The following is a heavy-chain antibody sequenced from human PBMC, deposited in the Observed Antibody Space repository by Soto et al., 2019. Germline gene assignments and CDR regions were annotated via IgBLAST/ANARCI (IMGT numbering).Heavy chain of an antibody. CDR3: APWFGAFDY. J-gene: IGHJ4*02. CDR1: GFTFSSYG. D-gene: IGHD3-10*01. V-gene: IGHV3-30*03. CDR2: ISYDGGNK. Sequence: QVQLVESGGGVVQPGRSLRLSCAASGFTFSSYGMHWVRQAPGKGLEWVAVISYDGGNKYYADSVKGRFTISRDNSKNTLSLQMTSLRAEDTAVYYCAPWFGAFDYWGQGTLVTVSS.